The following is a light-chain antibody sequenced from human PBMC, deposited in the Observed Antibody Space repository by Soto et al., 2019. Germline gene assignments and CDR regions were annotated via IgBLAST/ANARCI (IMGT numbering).Light chain of an antibody. CDR3: QQYIDSPRT. V-gene: IGKV3-20*01. J-gene: IGKJ1*01. CDR1: QTVNRNY. CDR2: GVS. Sequence: EIVLTQSPGTLALSLGDGATLSCRASQTVNRNYLAWYHQKPGQPPRLLIYGVSNRATGVPDRFSGGGSGTEFTLTIVSLEPDDFGTYYCQQYIDSPRTFGQGTRVEVQ.